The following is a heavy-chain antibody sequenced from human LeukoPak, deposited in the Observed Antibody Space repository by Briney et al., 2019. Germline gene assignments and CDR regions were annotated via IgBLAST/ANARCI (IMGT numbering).Heavy chain of an antibody. CDR1: GFIFSTYW. D-gene: IGHD1-1*01. CDR3: ARVRTEWYIDL. Sequence: GGSLRLSCTASGFIFSTYWMNWVRQAPGMGLEWVANIRQDGIEQFYVDSVKGRFTISRDNADSSLYLQLNSLRAEDTAVYYCARVRTEWYIDLWGRGTLVTVSS. CDR2: IRQDGIEQ. V-gene: IGHV3-7*01. J-gene: IGHJ2*01.